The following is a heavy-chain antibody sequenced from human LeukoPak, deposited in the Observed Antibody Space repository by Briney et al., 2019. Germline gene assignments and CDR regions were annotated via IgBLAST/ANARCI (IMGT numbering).Heavy chain of an antibody. CDR3: ARDGAVLTGYYDY. CDR1: GFSVSSNY. Sequence: GGSLRLSCAASGFSVSSNYLSWVRQAPGKGLEWVSTIYSGGSTYYADSVTGRFTISRDNSRNTLYLQMNSLRAEDTAVYYCARDGAVLTGYYDYWGQGTLVTVSS. D-gene: IGHD3-9*01. V-gene: IGHV3-66*01. J-gene: IGHJ4*02. CDR2: IYSGGST.